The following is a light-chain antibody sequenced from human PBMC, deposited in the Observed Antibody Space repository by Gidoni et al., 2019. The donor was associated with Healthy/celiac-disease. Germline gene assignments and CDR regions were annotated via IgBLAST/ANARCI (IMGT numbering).Light chain of an antibody. J-gene: IGKJ4*01. CDR3: QQRSNWPPLT. Sequence: EIVLTQSPATLSLSTGERPTLSCRASQRVSSYLAGYQQKPGQAPSLLIYDASNRATGIPARFSGSGSGTDFTLTISSLEPEDFAVYYCQQRSNWPPLTFGGGTKVEIK. CDR1: QRVSSY. CDR2: DAS. V-gene: IGKV3-11*01.